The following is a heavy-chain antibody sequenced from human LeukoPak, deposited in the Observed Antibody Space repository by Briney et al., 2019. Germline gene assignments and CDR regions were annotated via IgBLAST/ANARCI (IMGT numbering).Heavy chain of an antibody. CDR2: IYSDDST. CDR3: ARALSSGWSHAFDI. J-gene: IGHJ3*02. CDR1: GFTVSSNC. Sequence: GGSLRLSCEASGFTVSSNCMSWVRQAPGKGLEWVSLIYSDDSTYYADSVKGRFTISRDNSRNTMYLQMNSLRAEDTAVYYCARALSSGWSHAFDIWGQGTMVTVPS. V-gene: IGHV3-53*05. D-gene: IGHD6-19*01.